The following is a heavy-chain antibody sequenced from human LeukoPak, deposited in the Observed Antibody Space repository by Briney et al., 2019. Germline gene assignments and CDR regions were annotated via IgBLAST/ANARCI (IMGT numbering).Heavy chain of an antibody. V-gene: IGHV3-23*01. D-gene: IGHD3-3*01. Sequence: GGSLRLSCAASGFTFSTYAMSWVRQAPGKGLEWVSAIGDTTYYADSVKGRFTISRDNAKNSLYLQMNSLRAEDTAVYYCARVRFSDYWGQGTLVTVSS. CDR3: ARVRFSDY. J-gene: IGHJ4*02. CDR2: IGDTT. CDR1: GFTFSTYA.